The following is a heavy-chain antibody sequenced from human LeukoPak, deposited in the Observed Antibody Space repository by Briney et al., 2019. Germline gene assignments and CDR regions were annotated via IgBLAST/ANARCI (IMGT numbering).Heavy chain of an antibody. V-gene: IGHV3-33*01. J-gene: IGHJ4*02. Sequence: GGSLRLSCAASGFTFSSYGMHWVRRAPGKGLEWVAVIWYDGSNKYYADSVKGRFTISRDNSKNTLYLQMNRLRAEDTAVYYCARDSDGDYGWVDYWGQGTLVTVSS. CDR3: ARDSDGDYGWVDY. CDR1: GFTFSSYG. D-gene: IGHD4-17*01. CDR2: IWYDGSNK.